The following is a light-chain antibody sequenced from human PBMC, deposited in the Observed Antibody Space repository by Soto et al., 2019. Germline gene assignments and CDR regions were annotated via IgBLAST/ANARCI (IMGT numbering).Light chain of an antibody. CDR3: QQRSNWPPT. V-gene: IGKV3-11*01. CDR1: KSVSTS. CDR2: DAS. J-gene: IGKJ4*01. Sequence: EIVLTQSPATLSLSPGEIATLSCRSSKSVSTSLVWYQQKPGQAPRLLIYDASNRATGIPARFSGSGSGTDFTLTISSLEPEDFAVYYCQQRSNWPPTFGGGTKVEIK.